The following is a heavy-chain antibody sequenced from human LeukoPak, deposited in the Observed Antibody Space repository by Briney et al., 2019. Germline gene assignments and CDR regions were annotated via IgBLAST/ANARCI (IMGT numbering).Heavy chain of an antibody. CDR2: VYYSGST. CDR1: GVSISSYY. D-gene: IGHD6-13*01. Sequence: PSVTLSLTSTVSGVSISSYYWSWLRQPPGKGLEWIGYVYYSGSTNYNPSLKSRVTISLDTSKNQFSLKLRSVTAADTAVYYCASDIAAAWYYYWGQGTLVTVSS. V-gene: IGHV4-59*01. CDR3: ASDIAAAWYYY. J-gene: IGHJ4*02.